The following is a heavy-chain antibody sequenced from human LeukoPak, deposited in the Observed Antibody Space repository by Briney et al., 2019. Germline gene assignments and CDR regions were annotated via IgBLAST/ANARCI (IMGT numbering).Heavy chain of an antibody. D-gene: IGHD3-3*01. CDR3: ARGQTEYDFWSGYYYYYYYMDV. CDR1: GYTFTSYD. V-gene: IGHV1-8*03. J-gene: IGHJ6*03. Sequence: GASVKVSCKASGYTFTSYDINWVRQATGQGLEWMGWMNPNSGNTGYAQKFQGRVTITRNTSISTAYMELSSLRSEDTAVYYCARGQTEYDFWSGYYYYYYYMDVWGKGTMVTVSS. CDR2: MNPNSGNT.